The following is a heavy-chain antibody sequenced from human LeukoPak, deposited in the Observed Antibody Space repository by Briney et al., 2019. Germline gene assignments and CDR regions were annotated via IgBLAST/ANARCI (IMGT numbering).Heavy chain of an antibody. Sequence: GGSLRLSCAASGFTFSSYSMNWVRQAPGKGLEWVSSISSSSSYTNYADSVKGRFTISRDNAKNSLYLQMNSLRAEDTAVYYCARYYYGSIYYFDYWGQGTLVTVSS. CDR3: ARYYYGSIYYFDY. CDR1: GFTFSSYS. D-gene: IGHD3-10*01. CDR2: ISSSSSYT. J-gene: IGHJ4*02. V-gene: IGHV3-21*04.